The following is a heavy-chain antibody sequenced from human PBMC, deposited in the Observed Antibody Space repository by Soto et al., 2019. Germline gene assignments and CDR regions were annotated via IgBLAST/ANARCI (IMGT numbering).Heavy chain of an antibody. D-gene: IGHD2-21*01. CDR1: GGSISSSSYY. J-gene: IGHJ3*02. CDR3: AGGGRGKGRIVGNDAFDI. Sequence: ETLSLTCTVSGGSISSSSYYWGWIRQPPGKGLEWIGSIYYSGSTYYNPSLKSRVTISVDTSKNQFSLKLSSVTAADTAVYYCAGGGRGKGRIVGNDAFDIWGQGTMVTVSS. CDR2: IYYSGST. V-gene: IGHV4-39*01.